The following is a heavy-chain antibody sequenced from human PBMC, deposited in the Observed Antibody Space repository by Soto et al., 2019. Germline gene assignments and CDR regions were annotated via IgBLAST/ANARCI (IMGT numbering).Heavy chain of an antibody. J-gene: IGHJ3*02. D-gene: IGHD1-26*01. CDR1: GFTFSSYS. V-gene: IGHV3-48*02. Sequence: EVQLVESGGGLVQPGGSLRLSCAASGFTFSSYSMNWIRQAPGKGLEWVSYISSSSSTIYYADSVKGRFTISRDNAKNSLYLQMNSLRDEDTAVYYCADVGATRVGDAFDTWGQGTMVTVSS. CDR2: ISSSSSTI. CDR3: ADVGATRVGDAFDT.